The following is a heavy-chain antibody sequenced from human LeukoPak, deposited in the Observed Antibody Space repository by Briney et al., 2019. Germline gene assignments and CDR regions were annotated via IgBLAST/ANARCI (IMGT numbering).Heavy chain of an antibody. Sequence: SETLSLTCTVSGTSISSNSSFWGWIRQPPGRGLEWIGTVYYSGSTHYNPSLKSRVTVSLDTSKNQFSLKLTSVTAADTAVYYCARSKAHLSTSWYGTWFDPWGQGTLVTVSS. CDR1: GTSISSNSSF. J-gene: IGHJ5*02. CDR3: ARSKAHLSTSWYGTWFDP. V-gene: IGHV4-39*07. D-gene: IGHD2-2*01. CDR2: VYYSGST.